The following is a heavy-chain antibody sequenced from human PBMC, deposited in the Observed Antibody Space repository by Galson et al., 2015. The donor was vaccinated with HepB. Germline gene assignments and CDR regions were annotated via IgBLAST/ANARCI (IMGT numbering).Heavy chain of an antibody. J-gene: IGHJ6*02. Sequence: SLRLSCAASGLTFSSYSMNWVRQAPGKGLEWVSSISSSSSYIYYADSVKGRFTISRDNAKNSLYLQMNSLRAEDTAVYYCARDRITIFGVVKVRGHYGMDVWGQGTTVTVSS. D-gene: IGHD3-3*01. CDR3: ARDRITIFGVVKVRGHYGMDV. V-gene: IGHV3-21*01. CDR1: GLTFSSYS. CDR2: ISSSSSYI.